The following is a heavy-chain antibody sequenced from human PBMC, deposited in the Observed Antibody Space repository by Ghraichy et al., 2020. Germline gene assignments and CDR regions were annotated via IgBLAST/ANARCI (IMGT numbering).Heavy chain of an antibody. CDR3: ARSRDHIGQPIVYGMSYYAMDA. J-gene: IGHJ6*01. D-gene: IGHD3-3*01. CDR1: GYTFTNYD. CDR2: MDPNSGDT. V-gene: IGHV1-8*01. Sequence: ASVKVSCESSGYTFTNYDINWVRQAPGQGLEWMGWMDPNSGDTGFSQKFQGRVAMSGDTSTKTAYMELRNLTSADTAVYFCARSRDHIGQPIVYGMSYYAMDAWGQGTTVAVSP.